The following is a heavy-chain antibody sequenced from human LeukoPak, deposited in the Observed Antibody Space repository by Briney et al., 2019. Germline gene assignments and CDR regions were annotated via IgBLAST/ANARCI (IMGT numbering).Heavy chain of an antibody. CDR2: ISGSGGST. V-gene: IGHV3-23*01. J-gene: IGHJ4*02. Sequence: QPGGSLTLSCAASGFTFANYAMSWVRQGPGKGLEWVSTISGSGGSTYYADSVKGRFTISRDNSKNTLFLQMNSLRADDTAVYFCAKDQKSIAATGYDYWGQGTLVTVSS. CDR1: GFTFANYA. CDR3: AKDQKSIAATGYDY. D-gene: IGHD6-13*01.